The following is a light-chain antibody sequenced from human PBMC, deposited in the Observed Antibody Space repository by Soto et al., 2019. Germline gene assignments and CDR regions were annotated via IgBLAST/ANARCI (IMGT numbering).Light chain of an antibody. CDR1: SSDVGGYNY. Sequence: QSVLTRPASVSGSPGQSITISCTGTSSDVGGYNYVSWYQQYPGKAPKLMIFDVSNRSSGVSDRFSGPKSGDTASLTISGLQAEDEADYYCSSYTGSGTDVFGTGTKVTVL. V-gene: IGLV2-14*01. CDR3: SSYTGSGTDV. J-gene: IGLJ1*01. CDR2: DVS.